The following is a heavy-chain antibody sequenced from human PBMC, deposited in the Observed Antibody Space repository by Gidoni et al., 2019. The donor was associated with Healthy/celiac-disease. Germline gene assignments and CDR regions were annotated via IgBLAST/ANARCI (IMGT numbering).Heavy chain of an antibody. CDR1: GGSISSSSYY. CDR3: ARRITMIVAPHFDY. J-gene: IGHJ4*02. V-gene: IGHV4-39*01. CDR2: IYYGGST. Sequence: QLQLQESGPGLVKPSETLSLTCTVSGGSISSSSYYWGWIRQPPGKWLEWIGRIYYGGSTYYNPSLKSRFTISVDTSKNQFSLKLSSVTAADTAVYYCARRITMIVAPHFDYWGQGTLVTVSS. D-gene: IGHD3-22*01.